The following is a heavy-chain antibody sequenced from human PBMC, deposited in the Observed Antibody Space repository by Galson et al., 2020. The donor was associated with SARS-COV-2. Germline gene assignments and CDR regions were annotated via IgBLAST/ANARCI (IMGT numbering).Heavy chain of an antibody. Sequence: SETLSLTCTVSGGSISSGSYFWSWIRQPAGKGLEWVGRIYTSGYTNYNPSLKSRVTISLDTSKNQFSLKLNSVTATDAAVYYCARATAYGPYYYYYMDVWGIGTTVTISS. J-gene: IGHJ6*03. CDR2: IYTSGYT. CDR1: GGSISSGSYF. CDR3: ARATAYGPYYYYYMDV. D-gene: IGHD3-10*01. V-gene: IGHV4-61*02.